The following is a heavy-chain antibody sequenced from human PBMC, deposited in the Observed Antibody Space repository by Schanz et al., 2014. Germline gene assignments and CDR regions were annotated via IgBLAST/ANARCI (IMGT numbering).Heavy chain of an antibody. CDR2: IKPDGSEK. CDR3: AREVGGSFGQHY. Sequence: VQLVESGGALVQPGGSLRLSCSASGFTFSDHWMSWVRQAPGKGLDWVGIIKPDGSEKFYVDSVKGRFTISRDNAKNLMYLHLNSLRAEDTAVYYCAREVGGSFGQHYWGQGTLVTVSS. CDR1: GFTFSDHW. J-gene: IGHJ4*02. D-gene: IGHD1-26*01. V-gene: IGHV3-7*01.